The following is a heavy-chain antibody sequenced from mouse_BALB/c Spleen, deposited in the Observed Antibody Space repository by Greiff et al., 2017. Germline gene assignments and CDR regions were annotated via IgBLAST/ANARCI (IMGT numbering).Heavy chain of an antibody. CDR1: GFTFSSFG. CDR2: ISSGSSTI. CDR3: AKGGYSLYYAMDY. D-gene: IGHD2-3*01. J-gene: IGHJ4*01. Sequence: EVHLVESGGGLVQPGGSRKLSCAASGFTFSSFGMHWVRQAPEKGLEWVAYISSGSSTIYYADTVKGRFPISRDNPKNTLFLQMTSLRSEDTAMYYCAKGGYSLYYAMDYWGQGTSVTVSS. V-gene: IGHV5-17*02.